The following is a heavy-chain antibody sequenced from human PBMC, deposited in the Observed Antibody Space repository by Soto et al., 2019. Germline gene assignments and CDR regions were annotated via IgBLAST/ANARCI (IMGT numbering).Heavy chain of an antibody. Sequence: QVHLQQSGPGLVRPSQTLSLTCTVSGGSISSDIYHWTWIRQSPGKGLEWIGYIYYSGSIFYNPSVKSRVTISVDTSKNQFSLRLSPVTAADTAVYFCAREDDGGDRDYYGLDVWGQGTTVTVSS. J-gene: IGHJ6*02. V-gene: IGHV4-30-4*08. CDR3: AREDDGGDRDYYGLDV. D-gene: IGHD2-21*02. CDR2: IYYSGSI. CDR1: GGSISSDIYH.